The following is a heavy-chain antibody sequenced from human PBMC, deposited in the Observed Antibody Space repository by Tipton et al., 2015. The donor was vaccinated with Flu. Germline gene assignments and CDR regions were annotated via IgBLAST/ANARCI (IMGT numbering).Heavy chain of an antibody. CDR1: GDSISSHY. Sequence: TLSLTCSVSGDSISSHYWSWIRQPPGKGLEWIGYIYYSGSISYNPSLKSRVTISVDTSKNQFSLKLSSVTAADTAVYYCAREWGDAFDIWGQGTMVTVSS. CDR2: IYYSGSI. D-gene: IGHD3-16*01. CDR3: AREWGDAFDI. V-gene: IGHV4-59*11. J-gene: IGHJ3*02.